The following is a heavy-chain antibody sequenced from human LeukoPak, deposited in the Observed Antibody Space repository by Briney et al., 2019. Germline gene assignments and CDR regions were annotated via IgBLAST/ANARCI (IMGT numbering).Heavy chain of an antibody. CDR1: GGSISSGGYY. D-gene: IGHD3-3*01. CDR3: ARAFWSGYYLDY. CDR2: IYYSGST. J-gene: IGHJ4*02. Sequence: SETLSLTCTVSGGSISSGGYYWSWIRQHPGKGLEWIGYIYYSGSTYYNPSLKSRVTISVDTSKNQFSLKLSSVTAADTAVYYCARAFWSGYYLDYWGQGTLVTVSS. V-gene: IGHV4-31*03.